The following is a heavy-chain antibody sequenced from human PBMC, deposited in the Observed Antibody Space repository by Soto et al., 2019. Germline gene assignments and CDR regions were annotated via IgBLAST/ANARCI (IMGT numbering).Heavy chain of an antibody. J-gene: IGHJ4*02. CDR1: GYTFTSYA. CDR2: INAGNGNT. D-gene: IGHD3-9*01. Sequence: ASVKVSCKASGYTFTSYAMHWVRQAPGQRLEWMGWINAGNGNTKYSQKFQGRVTITRDTSASTAYMELSSLRSEDTAVYYCARAEPFPPGGLPYFDWVPFGCWGKETLVTVSS. V-gene: IGHV1-3*01. CDR3: ARAEPFPPGGLPYFDWVPFGC.